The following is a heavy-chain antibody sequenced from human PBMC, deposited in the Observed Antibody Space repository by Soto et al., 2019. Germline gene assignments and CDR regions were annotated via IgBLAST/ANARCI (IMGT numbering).Heavy chain of an antibody. CDR2: INAGNGDT. V-gene: IGHV1-3*01. J-gene: IGHJ4*02. D-gene: IGHD3-3*01. CDR3: ARDRAATIFGVVISSSFDF. CDR1: GLTFTKNA. Sequence: APVKVSCKASGLTFTKNAVHWVRQARGQGLEWMGWINAGNGDTKYSQNFQGRVTITADTSATTAYMELSSLRSEDTAVYYCARDRAATIFGVVISSSFDFWGQGTLVTVSS.